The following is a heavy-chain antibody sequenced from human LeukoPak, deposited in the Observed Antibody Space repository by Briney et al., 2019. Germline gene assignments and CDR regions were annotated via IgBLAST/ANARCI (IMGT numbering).Heavy chain of an antibody. J-gene: IGHJ4*02. CDR1: GFTFGDYD. V-gene: IGHV3-49*04. CDR2: IRSKAYGGTT. Sequence: GGSLRLSCTASGFTFGDYDMSWVRQAPGKGLEWVGFIRSKAYGGTTEYAASVKGRFTISRDDSKSIAYLQMNSLKTEDTAVYYCTRMTTVKGDQYYFDYWGQGTLVTVSS. CDR3: TRMTTVKGDQYYFDY. D-gene: IGHD4-17*01.